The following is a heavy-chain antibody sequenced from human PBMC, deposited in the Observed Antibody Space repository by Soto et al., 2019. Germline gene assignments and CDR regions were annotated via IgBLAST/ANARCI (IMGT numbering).Heavy chain of an antibody. V-gene: IGHV5-51*01. J-gene: IGHJ4*02. Sequence: LGESLKISCQVSGYTFIIYWIGWVRQMPGKGLGWMGSIYPSDSDTRYSPSFQGQVTISADQSINTAYLQWDSLKASDTAIYYCARPANTVADHFDLWGQGTPVTVSS. CDR3: ARPANTVADHFDL. CDR1: GYTFIIYW. D-gene: IGHD4-17*01. CDR2: IYPSDSDT.